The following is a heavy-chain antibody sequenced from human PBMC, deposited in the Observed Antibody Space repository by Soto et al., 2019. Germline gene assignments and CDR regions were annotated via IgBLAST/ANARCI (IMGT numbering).Heavy chain of an antibody. CDR3: ARSGYSYGSNYYYYGMDV. J-gene: IGHJ6*02. CDR1: GFTFSSYE. Sequence: EVQLVESGGGLVQPGGSLRLSCAASGFTFSSYEMHWVRQAPGKGLEWVSYISSGGSTIYYADSVKGRCTISRDNAKNSLYLQMNSLRAEDTAVYYCARSGYSYGSNYYYYGMDVWGQGTTVTVSS. D-gene: IGHD5-18*01. CDR2: ISSGGSTI. V-gene: IGHV3-48*03.